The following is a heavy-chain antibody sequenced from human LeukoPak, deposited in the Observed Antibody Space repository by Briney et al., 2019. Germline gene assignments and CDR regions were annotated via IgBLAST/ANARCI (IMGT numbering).Heavy chain of an antibody. CDR3: ARGSVGAAPYTY. Sequence: SQTLSLTCTVSGGSISSGDYYWSWIRQPPGKGLEWIGYIYYSGSTYYNPSLKSRVTISVDTSKNQFSLNLSSVTAADTAVYYCARGSVGAAPYTYWGQGTLVTVSS. J-gene: IGHJ4*02. V-gene: IGHV4-30-4*01. D-gene: IGHD6-13*01. CDR2: IYYSGST. CDR1: GGSISSGDYY.